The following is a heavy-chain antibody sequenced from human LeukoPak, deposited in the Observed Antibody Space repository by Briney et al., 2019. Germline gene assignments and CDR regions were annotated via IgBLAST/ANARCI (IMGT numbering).Heavy chain of an antibody. D-gene: IGHD3-22*01. CDR3: ARSNYYDSSGSIWYFDL. V-gene: IGHV4-4*02. CDR2: IYHSGST. Sequence: SGTLSLTCAVSGGSISSSNWWSWVRQPPGKGLEWIGEIYHSGSTNYNPSLKSRVTISVDTSKNQFSLKLSSVTAADTAVYYCARSNYYDSSGSIWYFDLWGRGTLVTVSS. CDR1: GGSISSSNW. J-gene: IGHJ2*01.